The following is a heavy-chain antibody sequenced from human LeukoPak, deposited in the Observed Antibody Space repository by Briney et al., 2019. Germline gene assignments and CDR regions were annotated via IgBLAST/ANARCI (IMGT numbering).Heavy chain of an antibody. D-gene: IGHD4-23*01. CDR1: GFTFSSYA. J-gene: IGHJ6*02. V-gene: IGHV3-23*01. CDR2: ISGSGGST. Sequence: GGSLRLSCAASGFTFSSYAMSWVRQAPGKGLEWVSAISGSGGSTYYADSVKGRFTISRDNSKNTLYLQMNSLRAEDTAVYYCAKGLEDYGGNPYYYYGMDVWGQGTTVTVSS. CDR3: AKGLEDYGGNPYYYYGMDV.